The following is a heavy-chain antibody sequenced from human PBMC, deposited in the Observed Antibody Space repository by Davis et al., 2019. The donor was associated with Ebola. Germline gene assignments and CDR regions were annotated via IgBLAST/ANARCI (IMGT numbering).Heavy chain of an antibody. CDR2: IKQDGSEK. V-gene: IGHV3-7*03. J-gene: IGHJ6*02. CDR3: AKDIDDYYYYGMDV. CDR1: GFTFSSYW. D-gene: IGHD3-16*02. Sequence: PGGSLRLSCAASGFTFSSYWMSWVRQAPGKGLEWVANIKQDGSEKYYVDSVKGRFTISRDNAENSLYLQMNSLRAEDTALYYCAKDIDDYYYYGMDVWGQGTTVTVSS.